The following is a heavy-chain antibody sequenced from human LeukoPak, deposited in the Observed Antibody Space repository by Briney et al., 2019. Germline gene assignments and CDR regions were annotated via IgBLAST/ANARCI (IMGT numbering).Heavy chain of an antibody. Sequence: PGGSLRLSCAASGFTFRSYAMSWVRQAPGKGLEWVSGISVSGGNTDSADSVKGRFTISRDNSKNTVYLQMSSLRAEDTAVYYCARDSGKVGDDGILDYWGQGTLVTVSS. J-gene: IGHJ4*02. CDR2: ISVSGGNT. CDR1: GFTFRSYA. D-gene: IGHD2-21*01. CDR3: ARDSGKVGDDGILDY. V-gene: IGHV3-23*01.